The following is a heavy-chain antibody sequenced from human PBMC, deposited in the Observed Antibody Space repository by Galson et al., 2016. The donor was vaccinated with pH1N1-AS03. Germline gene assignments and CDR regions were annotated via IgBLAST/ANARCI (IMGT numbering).Heavy chain of an antibody. CDR2: IRHDGSNR. V-gene: IGHV3-30*02. CDR3: AQDRVNGIDATTRWFAP. J-gene: IGHJ5*02. D-gene: IGHD1/OR15-1a*01. CDR1: GFTFSSYG. Sequence: SLRLSCAASGFTFSSYGTHWVRQAPGKGLEWVTFIRHDGSNRYYADSVKGRFTISRDNSKNTLFLQMNSLRPEDTAVYYCAQDRVNGIDATTRWFAPWGQGAQVTVSS.